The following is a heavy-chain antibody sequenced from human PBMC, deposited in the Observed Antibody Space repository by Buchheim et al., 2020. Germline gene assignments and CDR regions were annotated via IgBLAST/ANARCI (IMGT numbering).Heavy chain of an antibody. CDR2: IYYSGST. CDR3: ARRQTGSGWYGGDTGYYFDF. V-gene: IGHV4-30-4*01. D-gene: IGHD6-19*01. J-gene: IGHJ4*02. Sequence: QVQLQESGPGLVKPSQTLSLTCTVSGGSISSGDYYWSWIRQPPGKGLEWIGYIYYSGSTYYNPSLKSRVTTSVDTSKNQFSLKLSSVTAADTAVYYCARRQTGSGWYGGDTGYYFDFWGQGTL. CDR1: GGSISSGDYY.